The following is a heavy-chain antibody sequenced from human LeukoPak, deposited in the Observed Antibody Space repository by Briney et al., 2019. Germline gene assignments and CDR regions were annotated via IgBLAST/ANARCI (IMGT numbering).Heavy chain of an antibody. CDR2: IYYSGST. V-gene: IGHV4-59*12. CDR1: GGSISSYY. J-gene: IGHJ1*01. CDR3: ARDRGSGSLRYFQH. D-gene: IGHD1-26*01. Sequence: TSSETLSLTCTVSGGSISSYYWSWIRQPPGKGLEWIGYIYYSGSTNYNPSLKSRVTISVDRSKNQFSLKLSSVTAADTAVYYCARDRGSGSLRYFQHWGQGTLVTVSS.